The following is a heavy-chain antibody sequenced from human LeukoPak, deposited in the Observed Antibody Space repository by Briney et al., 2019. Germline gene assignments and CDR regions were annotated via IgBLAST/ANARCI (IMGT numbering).Heavy chain of an antibody. CDR1: GYSISSGYH. CDR2: ISHSGST. J-gene: IGHJ5*02. CDR3: ARHGGVDP. V-gene: IGHV4-38-2*01. D-gene: IGHD2-15*01. Sequence: SETLSLTCAVSGYSISSGYHWAWIRQPTGKGLEWIGSISHSGSTYHNPSLKSRVIISVDTSRNQFSLKLSSVTAADTAVYYCARHGGVDPWGQGTLVTVSS.